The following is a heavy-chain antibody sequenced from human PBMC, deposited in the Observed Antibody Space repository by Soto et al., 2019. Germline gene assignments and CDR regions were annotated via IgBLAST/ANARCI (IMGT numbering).Heavy chain of an antibody. Sequence: GGSLRLSCAASGFTFSSYGMYWVRQAPGKGLEWVAVISYDGSNKYYADSVKGRFTISRDNSKNTLYLQMNSLRAEDTAVYYCAKIGIPDYYDSSGYAYWGQGTLVTVSS. CDR3: AKIGIPDYYDSSGYAY. V-gene: IGHV3-30*18. CDR1: GFTFSSYG. J-gene: IGHJ4*02. CDR2: ISYDGSNK. D-gene: IGHD3-22*01.